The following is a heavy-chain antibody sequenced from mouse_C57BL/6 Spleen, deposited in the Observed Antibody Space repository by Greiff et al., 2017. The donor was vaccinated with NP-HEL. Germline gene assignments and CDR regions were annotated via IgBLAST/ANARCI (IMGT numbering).Heavy chain of an antibody. Sequence: EVKLQESGPGLVKPSQSLSLTCSVTGYSITSGYYWNWIRQFPGNKLEWMGYISYDGSNNYNPSLKNRISITRDTSKNQFFLKLNSVTTEDTATYYCARRYYGSSLDYWGQGTTLTVSS. CDR2: ISYDGSN. J-gene: IGHJ2*01. D-gene: IGHD1-1*01. V-gene: IGHV3-6*01. CDR3: ARRYYGSSLDY. CDR1: GYSITSGYY.